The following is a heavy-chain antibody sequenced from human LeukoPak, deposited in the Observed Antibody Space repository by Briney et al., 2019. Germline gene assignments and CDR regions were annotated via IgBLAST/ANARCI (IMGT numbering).Heavy chain of an antibody. CDR2: ISYDGSNE. CDR1: GFTFSSYW. CDR3: ARDREYSSGWYGAFDI. J-gene: IGHJ3*02. V-gene: IGHV3-30*03. Sequence: PGGSLRLSCAASGFTFSSYWMHWVRQAPGKGLEWVAIISYDGSNEYYADSVKGRFTISRDNSKNTLYLQMNSLRAEDTAVYYCARDREYSSGWYGAFDIWGQGTMVTVSS. D-gene: IGHD6-19*01.